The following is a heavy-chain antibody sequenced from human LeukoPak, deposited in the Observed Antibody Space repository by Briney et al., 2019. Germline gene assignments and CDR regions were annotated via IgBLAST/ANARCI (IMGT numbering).Heavy chain of an antibody. CDR2: IYYSGST. Sequence: SETLSLTCTVSGDSISSGSYYWSWIRQPPGKGLEWIGYIYYSGSTNYNPSLKSRVTISVDTSKNQFSLKLSSVTAADTAVYYCARAVAVGPAVATPNWFDPWGQGTLVTVSS. J-gene: IGHJ5*02. V-gene: IGHV4-61*01. CDR3: ARAVAVGPAVATPNWFDP. D-gene: IGHD5-12*01. CDR1: GDSISSGSYY.